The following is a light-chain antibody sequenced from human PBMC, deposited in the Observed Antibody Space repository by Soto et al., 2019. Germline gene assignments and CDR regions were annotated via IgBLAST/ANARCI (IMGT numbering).Light chain of an antibody. V-gene: IGKV1-5*03. Sequence: DIQMTQSPFTLSASVGDRVTITCRASQSISRWLAWYQQKPGKAPKLLIYRASSLESGVPSRFSGSGSGSEFTITISSLQSDDSATYYCQQYQTWTFVQGTKVEIK. J-gene: IGKJ1*01. CDR1: QSISRW. CDR2: RAS. CDR3: QQYQTWT.